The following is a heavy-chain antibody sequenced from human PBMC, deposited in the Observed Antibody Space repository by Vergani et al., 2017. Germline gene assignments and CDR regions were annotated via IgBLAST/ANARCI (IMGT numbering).Heavy chain of an antibody. J-gene: IGHJ5*02. CDR3: AKAGGYCSGGSCYLDAWFDP. Sequence: EVQLLESGGGLVQPGGSLRLSCAASGFTFSSYAMSWVRQAPGKGLGGVSAIRGRGGSTYYADSVKGRFTISRDNSKNTLYLQMNSLRAADTAVYDCAKAGGYCSGGSCYLDAWFDPWGRGTLVTVSS. CDR1: GFTFSSYA. CDR2: IRGRGGST. V-gene: IGHV3-23*01. D-gene: IGHD2-15*01.